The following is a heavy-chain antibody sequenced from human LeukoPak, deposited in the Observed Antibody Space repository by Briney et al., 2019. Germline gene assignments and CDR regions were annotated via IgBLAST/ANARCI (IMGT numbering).Heavy chain of an antibody. CDR1: GGSFSGYY. V-gene: IGHV4-34*01. J-gene: IGHJ2*01. CDR3: ARGRITMIVVVHYWYFDL. Sequence: SETLFLTCAVYGGSFSGYYWSWIRQPPGKGLEWIGEINHSGSTNYNPSLKSRVTISVDTSKNQFSLKLSSVTAADTAVYYCARGRITMIVVVHYWYFDLWGRGTLVTVSS. D-gene: IGHD3-22*01. CDR2: INHSGST.